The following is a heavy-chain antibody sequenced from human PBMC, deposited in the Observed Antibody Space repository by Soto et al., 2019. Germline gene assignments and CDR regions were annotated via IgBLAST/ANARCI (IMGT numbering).Heavy chain of an antibody. J-gene: IGHJ5*02. CDR3: ARDTSLMVRGVQYNWFDP. V-gene: IGHV4-59*01. CDR1: GGSISSYY. D-gene: IGHD3-10*01. Sequence: SETLSLTCTVSGGSISSYYWSWIRQPPGKGLEWIGYIYYSGSTNYNPSLKSRVTISVDTSKNQFSLKLSSVTAADTAVYYCARDTSLMVRGVQYNWFDPWGQGILVPVSS. CDR2: IYYSGST.